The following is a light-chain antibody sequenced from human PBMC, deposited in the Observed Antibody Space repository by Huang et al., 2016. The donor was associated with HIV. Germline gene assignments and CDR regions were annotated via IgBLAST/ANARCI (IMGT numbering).Light chain of an antibody. Sequence: EIVMTQSPATLSVSPGERATLSCRASQSVGSNLAWYQQSGGQAPRLLIYAAATRSTGIPARFSGSGSGTEFTLTVSSRQSEDFAVYYCQQHNSWPRTFGQGTRV. CDR2: AAA. J-gene: IGKJ1*01. CDR3: QQHNSWPRT. CDR1: QSVGSN. V-gene: IGKV3-15*01.